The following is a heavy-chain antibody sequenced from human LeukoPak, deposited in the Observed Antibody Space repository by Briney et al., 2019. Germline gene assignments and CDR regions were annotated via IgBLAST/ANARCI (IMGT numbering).Heavy chain of an antibody. CDR1: GGSFSGYY. CDR3: ARGPSLEYSSSSPDY. J-gene: IGHJ4*02. D-gene: IGHD6-6*01. Sequence: SETLSLTCAVYGGSFSGYYWSWIRQPPGKGLEWIGEINHSGSTNYNPSLKSQVTISVDTSKNQFSLKLSSVTAADTAVYYCARGPSLEYSSSSPDYWGQGTLVTVSS. CDR2: INHSGST. V-gene: IGHV4-34*01.